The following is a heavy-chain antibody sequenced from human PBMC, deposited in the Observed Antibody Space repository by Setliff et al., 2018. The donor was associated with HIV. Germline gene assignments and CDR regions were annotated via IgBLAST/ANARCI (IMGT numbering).Heavy chain of an antibody. D-gene: IGHD5-12*01. CDR2: IYITGDT. V-gene: IGHV4-4*07. CDR3: ARQPLYNDYDWRSYYFDY. J-gene: IGHJ4*02. CDR1: RGSISSHY. Sequence: PSETLSLTCTVSRGSISSHYWSWIRQSAGKGLEWIGHIYITGDTDYNPSLKSRVTISVDTSKNQFSLTLTSVTATDTAVYYCARQPLYNDYDWRSYYFDYWGQGSLVTVSS.